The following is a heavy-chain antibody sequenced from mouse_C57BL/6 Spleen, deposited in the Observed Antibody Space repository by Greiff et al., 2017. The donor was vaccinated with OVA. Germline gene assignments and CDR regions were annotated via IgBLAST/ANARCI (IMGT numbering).Heavy chain of an antibody. V-gene: IGHV1-39*01. CDR3: AREIITTVVARYFDV. Sequence: VQLQQSGPELVKPGASVKISCKASGYSFTDYNMNWVKQSNGKSLEWIGVINPNYGTTSYNQKYKGKATLTVDQSSSTAYMQLNSLTSEDSAVYSCAREIITTVVARYFDVWGTGTTVTVSS. D-gene: IGHD1-1*01. CDR1: GYSFTDYN. CDR2: INPNYGTT. J-gene: IGHJ1*03.